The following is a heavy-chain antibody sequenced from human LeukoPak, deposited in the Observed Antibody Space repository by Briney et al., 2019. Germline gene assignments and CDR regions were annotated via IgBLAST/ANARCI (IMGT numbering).Heavy chain of an antibody. CDR1: GFSFSSYA. CDR3: AKVQLGIGVDY. Sequence: GGSLRLSCAASGFSFSSYAVSWVRQAPGKGLEWVSGISDGGSRTYYAESVKGRFTISRDDSKNTLYLQMNSLRAEDTAVYYCAKVQLGIGVDYWGQGTLVTVSS. V-gene: IGHV3-23*01. J-gene: IGHJ4*02. CDR2: ISDGGSRT. D-gene: IGHD7-27*01.